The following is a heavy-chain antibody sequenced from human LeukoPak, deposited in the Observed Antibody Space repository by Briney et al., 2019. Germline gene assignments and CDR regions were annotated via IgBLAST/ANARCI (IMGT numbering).Heavy chain of an antibody. D-gene: IGHD3-22*01. Sequence: GGSLRLSCAASGFTFSSYAMLWVRQAPGKGLEWVAVISYDGSNKYYADSVKGRFTISRDNSKNTLYLQMNSLRAEDTAVYYCARPNTMIVVVITTDFDYWGQGTLVTVSS. V-gene: IGHV3-30-3*01. CDR1: GFTFSSYA. CDR2: ISYDGSNK. CDR3: ARPNTMIVVVITTDFDY. J-gene: IGHJ4*02.